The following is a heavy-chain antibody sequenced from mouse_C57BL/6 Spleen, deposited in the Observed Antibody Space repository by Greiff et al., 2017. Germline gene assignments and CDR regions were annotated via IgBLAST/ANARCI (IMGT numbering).Heavy chain of an antibody. CDR1: GYTFTSYW. Sequence: QVQLKQPGTELVKPGASVKLSCKASGYTFTSYWMHWVKQRPGQGLEWIGNINPSNGGTNYTEKFKSKATLTVDKSSSTAYRQLSSLTSEDSAVYYCARFTTVVADAMDYWGQGTSVTVSS. CDR3: ARFTTVVADAMDY. CDR2: INPSNGGT. J-gene: IGHJ4*01. V-gene: IGHV1-53*01. D-gene: IGHD1-1*01.